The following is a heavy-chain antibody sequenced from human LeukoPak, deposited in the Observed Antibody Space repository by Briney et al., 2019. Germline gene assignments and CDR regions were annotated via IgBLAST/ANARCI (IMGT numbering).Heavy chain of an antibody. J-gene: IGHJ4*02. CDR2: IGSNGRST. CDR3: ATEGVYDPFAY. V-gene: IGHV3-64*04. CDR1: GFTFDRLE. Sequence: GGSLRLSCSGSGFTFDRLEMHWVRQAPGKGLEYVLGIGSNGRSTYNADSVKGRFTISRDNAKNTLYLQMNSLRAEDTAVYYCATEGVYDPFAYWGQGTLVTVSS. D-gene: IGHD5/OR15-5a*01.